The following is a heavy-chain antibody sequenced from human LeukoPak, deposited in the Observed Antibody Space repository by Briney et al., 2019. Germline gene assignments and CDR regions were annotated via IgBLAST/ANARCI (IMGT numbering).Heavy chain of an antibody. D-gene: IGHD3-10*01. J-gene: IGHJ3*02. V-gene: IGHV1-8*01. CDR1: GYTFTSYD. CDR3: ARLIISMPLEVTMRDAFDI. Sequence: ASVKVSCKASGYTFTSYDINWVRQATGQGLEWMGWMNPNSGNTGYAQKFQGRVTMTRSTSISTAYMELGSLRSEDTAVYYCARLIISMPLEVTMRDAFDIWGQGTMVTVSS. CDR2: MNPNSGNT.